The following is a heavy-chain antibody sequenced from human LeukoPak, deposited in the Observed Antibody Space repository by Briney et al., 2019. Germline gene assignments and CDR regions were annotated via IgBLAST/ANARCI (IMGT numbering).Heavy chain of an antibody. D-gene: IGHD3-22*01. CDR2: IKQDGSEK. CDR1: GFTFSSYW. CDR3: ARDVAYDSSGYQY. J-gene: IGHJ4*02. Sequence: GGSLRLSCAASGFTFSSYWMSWVRQAPGKGLEWVANIKQDGSEKYYVDSVKGRFTISRDNAKNSLYLQMNSLRAEDTAVYYCARDVAYDSSGYQYWGQGTLVTVSS. V-gene: IGHV3-7*01.